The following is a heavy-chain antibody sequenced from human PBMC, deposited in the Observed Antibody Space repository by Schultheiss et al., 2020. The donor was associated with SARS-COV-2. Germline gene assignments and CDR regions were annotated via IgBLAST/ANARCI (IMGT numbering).Heavy chain of an antibody. CDR2: IYYSGST. CDR1: GGSISSYY. Sequence: SETLSLTCTVSGGSISSYYWSWIRQPPGKGLEWIGYIYYSGSTNYNPSLKSRVTISVDTSKNQFSLKLSSVTAADTAVYYCAGGVAGWYFHLWGRGTLVTVSS. CDR3: AGGVAGWYFHL. V-gene: IGHV4-59*01. D-gene: IGHD6-19*01. J-gene: IGHJ2*01.